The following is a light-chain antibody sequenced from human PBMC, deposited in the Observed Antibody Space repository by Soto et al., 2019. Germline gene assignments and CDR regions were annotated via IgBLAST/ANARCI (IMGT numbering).Light chain of an antibody. CDR2: GAS. V-gene: IGKV3-15*01. CDR3: QQYNNCPPWT. Sequence: EIVMTQSPATLSVSPGERATLSCRASQSVSSNLAWYQQKPGQAPRLLIYGASTRATGIPARFSGSGSGTEFTLTISSLQSEDFEVYYGQQYNNCPPWTFGQGTKVEIK. J-gene: IGKJ1*01. CDR1: QSVSSN.